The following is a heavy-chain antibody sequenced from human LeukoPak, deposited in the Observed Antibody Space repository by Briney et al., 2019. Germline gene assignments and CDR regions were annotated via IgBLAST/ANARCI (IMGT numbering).Heavy chain of an antibody. D-gene: IGHD3-10*01. CDR2: FDPEDGET. CDR3: ATSRGMVRGVSRTYWYFDL. CDR1: GYTLTELS. J-gene: IGHJ2*01. V-gene: IGHV1-24*01. Sequence: ASVKVSCKVSGYTLTELSMHWVRQAPGKGLEWMGGFDPEDGETIYAQKSQGRVTMTEDTSTDTAYMELSSLRSEDTAVYYCATSRGMVRGVSRTYWYFDLWGRGTLVTVSS.